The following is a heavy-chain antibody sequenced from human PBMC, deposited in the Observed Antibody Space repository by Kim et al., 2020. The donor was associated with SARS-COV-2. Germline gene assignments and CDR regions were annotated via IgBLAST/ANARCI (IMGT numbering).Heavy chain of an antibody. D-gene: IGHD2-15*01. V-gene: IGHV3-9*01. J-gene: IGHJ4*02. Sequence: GRFTISRDNAKNSLYLQMNSLRAEDTALYYCAKDPSGYGSGGSCFSYFDYWGQGTLVTVSS. CDR3: AKDPSGYGSGGSCFSYFDY.